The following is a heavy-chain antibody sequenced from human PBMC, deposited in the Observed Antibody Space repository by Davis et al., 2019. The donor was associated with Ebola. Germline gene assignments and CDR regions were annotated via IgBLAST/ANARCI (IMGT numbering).Heavy chain of an antibody. J-gene: IGHJ4*02. Sequence: ASVKVSCKASGYTFTGYYMHWVRQAPGQGLEWMGWINPNSGGTNYAQKFQGRVTMTRNTSISTAYMELSSLRSEDTAVYYCARVGIAAAGDYWGQGTLVTVSS. D-gene: IGHD6-13*01. V-gene: IGHV1-2*02. CDR3: ARVGIAAAGDY. CDR2: INPNSGGT. CDR1: GYTFTGYY.